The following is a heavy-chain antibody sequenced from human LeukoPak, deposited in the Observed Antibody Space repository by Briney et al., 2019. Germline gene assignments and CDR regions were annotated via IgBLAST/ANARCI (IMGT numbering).Heavy chain of an antibody. CDR3: TRQAPRDYDFWSGYRAFFDY. J-gene: IGHJ4*02. V-gene: IGHV3-73*01. CDR2: IRSKANSYAT. CDR1: GFTFSGSA. Sequence: PGGSLRLSCAASGFTFSGSAMHWVRQASGKGLEWVGRIRSKANSYATAYAASVKGRFTISRDDSKNTAYLQMNSLKTEDTAVYYCTRQAPRDYDFWSGYRAFFDYWGQGTLVTVSS. D-gene: IGHD3-3*01.